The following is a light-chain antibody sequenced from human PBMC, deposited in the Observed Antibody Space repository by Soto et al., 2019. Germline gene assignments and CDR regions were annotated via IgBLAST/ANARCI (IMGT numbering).Light chain of an antibody. CDR1: ESVRTY. J-gene: IGKJ1*01. CDR3: QQYSSSRT. V-gene: IGKV3-20*01. Sequence: ETVLTQFPATLSLSPWERATLSCRASESVRTYLAWYQQKPGQSPRLLIYGASSRATGIPDRFSGSGSGTDFTLTISRLEPEDFAVYYCQQYSSSRTFGQGTKVDIK. CDR2: GAS.